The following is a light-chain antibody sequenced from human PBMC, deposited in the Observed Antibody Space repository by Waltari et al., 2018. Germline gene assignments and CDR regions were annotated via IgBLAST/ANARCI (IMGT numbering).Light chain of an antibody. J-gene: IGKJ2*01. CDR3: QQYGSSLYT. V-gene: IGKV3-20*01. CDR1: QSVSSSY. Sequence: LSCRASQSVSSSYLAWYQQKPGQAPRLLIYGASSRATGIPDRFSGSGSGTDFTLTISRLEPEDFAVYYCQQYGSSLYTFGQGTKLEIK. CDR2: GAS.